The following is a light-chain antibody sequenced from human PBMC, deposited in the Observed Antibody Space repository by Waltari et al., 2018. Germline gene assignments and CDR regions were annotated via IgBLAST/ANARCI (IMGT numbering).Light chain of an antibody. V-gene: IGLV1-44*01. CDR3: AAWDDSLNGLL. Sequence: QSVLTQPPSASGTPGQTVTIPCSGSTSNIGSNSVNWYQQFPGAAPKPLIYSTNQRPSGVPDRVSGSKSGTSASLAISGLQSGDEADYYCAAWDDSLNGLLFGTGTKVTVL. CDR2: STN. J-gene: IGLJ1*01. CDR1: TSNIGSNS.